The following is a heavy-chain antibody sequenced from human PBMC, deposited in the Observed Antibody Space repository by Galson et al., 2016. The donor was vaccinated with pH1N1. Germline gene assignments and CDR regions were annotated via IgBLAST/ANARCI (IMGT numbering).Heavy chain of an antibody. CDR2: ISGSGSNA. D-gene: IGHD3-22*01. CDR1: GFTFSTYA. J-gene: IGHJ4*02. Sequence: LRLSCAASGFTFSTYAMSWVRQAPGKGLEWVSGISGSGSNADYADSVKGRFTIFRDNSKDALSLQMNSLRAEDTAVYYCAKGYYRDSSGYSIFDSWGQGTLVAVSS. V-gene: IGHV3-23*01. CDR3: AKGYYRDSSGYSIFDS.